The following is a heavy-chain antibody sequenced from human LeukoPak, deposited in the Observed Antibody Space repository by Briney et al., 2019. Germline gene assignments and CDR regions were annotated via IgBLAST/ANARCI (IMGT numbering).Heavy chain of an antibody. CDR1: DGSFSGYY. CDR3: ARRVTIIYFMDL. Sequence: SETLSLTCAVFDGSFSGYYWTWIRQFPGRGLEWIGEINDSGGTNYSPSLKSRVTISVDPSKNQFSMKLRSETAAETAVYYCARRVTIIYFMDLWGKGTTITVSS. D-gene: IGHD3-3*01. J-gene: IGHJ6*03. V-gene: IGHV4-34*01. CDR2: INDSGGT.